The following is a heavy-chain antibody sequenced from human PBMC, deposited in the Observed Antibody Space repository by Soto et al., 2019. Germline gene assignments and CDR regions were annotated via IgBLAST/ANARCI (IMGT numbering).Heavy chain of an antibody. D-gene: IGHD1-26*01. CDR3: ARGVGATPAEYFQH. J-gene: IGHJ1*01. CDR1: GGTFSSYA. CDR2: IIPIFGTA. V-gene: IGHV1-69*13. Sequence: ASVKVSCKASGGTFSSYAISWVRQAPGQGLEWMGGIIPIFGTANYAQKFQGRVTITADESTSTAYMELSSLRSEDTAVYYCARGVGATPAEYFQHWGQGTLVTVSS.